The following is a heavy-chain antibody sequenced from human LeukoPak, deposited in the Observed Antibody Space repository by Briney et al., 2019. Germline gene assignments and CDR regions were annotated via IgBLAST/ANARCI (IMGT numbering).Heavy chain of an antibody. V-gene: IGHV6-1*01. CDR2: SYYKYKWYY. CDR3: ARENGDYSPFEN. D-gene: IGHD4-11*01. J-gene: IGHJ4*02. CDR1: GDSVSRNGVG. Sequence: SQTLSLPCAISGDSVSRNGVGWNWSRQSPSRGLEWHGRSYYKYKWYYDFAVSVKSRITINPDTSKNQFSLQLNYVTAEDTAVYYCARENGDYSPFENWGQGVLVTVSS.